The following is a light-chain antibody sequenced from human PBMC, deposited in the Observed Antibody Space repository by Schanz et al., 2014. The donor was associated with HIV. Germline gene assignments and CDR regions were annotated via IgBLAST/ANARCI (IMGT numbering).Light chain of an antibody. Sequence: EIVLTQSPATLSLSPGEGVTLSCRASQSVGSNLAWYQHKPAQAPRLLIYDASNRATGIPDRFSGSGSGTDFSLTISRLEPEDIAVYYCQQYGGSPTFGQGTKVEIK. V-gene: IGKV3-20*01. CDR3: QQYGGSPT. CDR1: QSVGSN. J-gene: IGKJ1*01. CDR2: DAS.